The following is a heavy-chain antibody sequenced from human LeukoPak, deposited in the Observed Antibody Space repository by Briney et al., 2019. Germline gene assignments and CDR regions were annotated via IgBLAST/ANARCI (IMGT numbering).Heavy chain of an antibody. D-gene: IGHD2-8*01. CDR1: GFTFSSYA. Sequence: GGSLRLSCAASGFTFSSYAMRWVRQAPGKGLEWVSAISGSGGCTYYADSVKGRFTISRDNSKNTLYLQMNSLRADDTAVYYCAKERDVGYCTNGVCYNSGFDYWGQGTLVTVSS. V-gene: IGHV3-23*01. CDR3: AKERDVGYCTNGVCYNSGFDY. CDR2: ISGSGGCT. J-gene: IGHJ4*02.